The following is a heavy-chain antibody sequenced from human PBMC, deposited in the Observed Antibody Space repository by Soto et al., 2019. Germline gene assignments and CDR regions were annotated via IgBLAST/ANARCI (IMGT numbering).Heavy chain of an antibody. CDR2: IRSKPNNYAT. CDR1: GFTFSGSA. Sequence: LRLSCAASGFTFSGSAIHWVRQASGKGLEWVGRIRSKPNNYATAYSASVNGRFTISRDDSKNTAYLHMNSLITEDTAVYYCTRFPRGTPETPVTNFDYWGQGTLVTVS. CDR3: TRFPRGTPETPVTNFDY. D-gene: IGHD4-17*01. V-gene: IGHV3-73*01. J-gene: IGHJ4*02.